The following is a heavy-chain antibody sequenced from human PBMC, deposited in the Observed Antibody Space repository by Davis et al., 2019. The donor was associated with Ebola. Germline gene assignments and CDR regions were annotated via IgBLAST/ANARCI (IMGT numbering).Heavy chain of an antibody. CDR2: ISSHGGNT. D-gene: IGHD1-26*01. CDR3: ARGAVGLDY. Sequence: PGGSLRLSCGASGFIFRNYAMHWVRQAPGKGLEYVSAISSHGGNTYYADSVQGRFTISRDNSKNTLYLQMDSLRPEDVGEYFCARGAVGLDYWGQGTLVTVSS. V-gene: IGHV3-64*02. CDR1: GFIFRNYA. J-gene: IGHJ4*02.